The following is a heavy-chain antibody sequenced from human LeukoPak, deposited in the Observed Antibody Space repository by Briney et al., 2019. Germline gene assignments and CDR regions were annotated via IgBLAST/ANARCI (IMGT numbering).Heavy chain of an antibody. D-gene: IGHD3-10*01. CDR2: VNLQGST. Sequence: PSGTLSLTCGVSGGSITSINYWTWVRQPPGKGLEGSGEVNLQGSTNYNPSLMGRVAISVDMSENHISLQLTSVTAADTAVYYCARGPGGSGTRPPYTYYYGIYVWGQGTTVTVSS. V-gene: IGHV4-4*02. CDR3: ARGPGGSGTRPPYTYYYGIYV. J-gene: IGHJ6*02. CDR1: GGSITSINY.